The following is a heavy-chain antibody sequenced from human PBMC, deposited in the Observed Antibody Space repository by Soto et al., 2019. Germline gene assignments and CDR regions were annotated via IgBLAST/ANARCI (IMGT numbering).Heavy chain of an antibody. CDR2: IYYSGTT. J-gene: IGHJ1*01. Sequence: QVQLQESGPGLVKPSQTLSLTCTVSGGSISPGGYYWSWIRQHPGKGLECIGYIYYSGTTSYNPSLKSRVTSSVDASKSQFSLKLSSVTAADTARYYCATNGGYYDTSGPKNFPHRGLGTLVTVSS. D-gene: IGHD3-10*01. CDR3: ATNGGYYDTSGPKNFPH. CDR1: GGSISPGGYY. V-gene: IGHV4-31*03.